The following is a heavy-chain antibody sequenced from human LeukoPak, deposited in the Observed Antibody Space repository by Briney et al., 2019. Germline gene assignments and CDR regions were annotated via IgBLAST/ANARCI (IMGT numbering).Heavy chain of an antibody. D-gene: IGHD3-9*01. CDR3: ARGKRSGLLRYFDWLPEILDY. J-gene: IGHJ4*02. CDR2: INPNSGGT. Sequence: ASVKVSCKASGYTFTGYYMHWVRQAPGQGLEWMGWINPNSGGTKNTQKFQGRVTVTRDTSISTAYMELSRLRSDNTAVYYCARGKRSGLLRYFDWLPEILDYWGQGTLVSVSS. V-gene: IGHV1-2*02. CDR1: GYTFTGYY.